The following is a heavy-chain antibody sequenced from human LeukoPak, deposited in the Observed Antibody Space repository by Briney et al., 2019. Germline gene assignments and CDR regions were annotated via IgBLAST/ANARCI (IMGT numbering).Heavy chain of an antibody. Sequence: PGGSLRLSCAASGFTFSSYWMSWVRQAPGKGLEWVANIKQDGSEKYYVDSVKGRFTISRDNAKNSLYLQMNSLRAEDTAVYYCARDYTVTTVYYYYYYGMDVWGQGTTVTVSS. CDR2: IKQDGSEK. CDR3: ARDYTVTTVYYYYYYGMDV. J-gene: IGHJ6*02. CDR1: GFTFSSYW. V-gene: IGHV3-7*01. D-gene: IGHD4-17*01.